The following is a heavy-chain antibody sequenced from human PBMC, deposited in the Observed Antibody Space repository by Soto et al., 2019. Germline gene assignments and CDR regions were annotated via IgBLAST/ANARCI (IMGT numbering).Heavy chain of an antibody. J-gene: IGHJ4*02. Sequence: PGGSLRLSCAASGFTFSSYGMHWVRQAPGKGLEWVAVISYDGSNKYYADSVKGRFTISRDNSKNTLYLQMNSLRAEDTAVYYCASDGASSASVYYFDYWGQGTLVTVSS. CDR1: GFTFSSYG. D-gene: IGHD6-19*01. CDR3: ASDGASSASVYYFDY. V-gene: IGHV3-30*03. CDR2: ISYDGSNK.